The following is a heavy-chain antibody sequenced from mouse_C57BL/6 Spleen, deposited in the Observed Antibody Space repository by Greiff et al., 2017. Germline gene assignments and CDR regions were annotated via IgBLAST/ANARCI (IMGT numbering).Heavy chain of an antibody. Sequence: QVQLQQPGTELVKPGASVKLSCKASGYTFTSYWMHWVKQRPGQGLEWIGYINPSNGGTNYNEKFKSKATLTVDKSSSTAYMQLSSLTSEDSAVYYCARGYYGSSYVWYFDVWGTGTTVTVSS. V-gene: IGHV1-53*01. CDR3: ARGYYGSSYVWYFDV. D-gene: IGHD1-1*01. CDR1: GYTFTSYW. CDR2: INPSNGGT. J-gene: IGHJ1*03.